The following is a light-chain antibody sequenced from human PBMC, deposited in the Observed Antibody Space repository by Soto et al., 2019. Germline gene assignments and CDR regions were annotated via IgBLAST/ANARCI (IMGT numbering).Light chain of an antibody. CDR1: QSVFYSSNNKNY. CDR2: WAS. J-gene: IGKJ2*01. CDR3: HQYWGTPYT. Sequence: DIVMTQSPDSLAVSLGERATINCKSSQSVFYSSNNKNYLAWYQQRPGQPPKLLIYWASTRESGVPDRFSGSGSGTDFTLTISSLQAEDVAVYYCHQYWGTPYTFGQGTKLEIK. V-gene: IGKV4-1*01.